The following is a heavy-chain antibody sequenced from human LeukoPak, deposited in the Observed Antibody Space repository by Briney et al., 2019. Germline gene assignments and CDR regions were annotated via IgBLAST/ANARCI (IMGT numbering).Heavy chain of an antibody. Sequence: PGGSLRLSCEASGFTSSNYYLTWIRQAPGKGLEWVSYISSSGSTIYYADSVKGRFTISRDNAKNSLYLQMSSLRAEDTAVYYCARYNAYLDYWGQGTLVTVSS. CDR2: ISSSGSTI. V-gene: IGHV3-11*01. J-gene: IGHJ4*02. CDR3: ARYNAYLDY. D-gene: IGHD2-21*01. CDR1: GFTSSNYY.